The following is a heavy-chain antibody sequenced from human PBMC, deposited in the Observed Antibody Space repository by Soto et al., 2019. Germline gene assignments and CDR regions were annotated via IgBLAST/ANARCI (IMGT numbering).Heavy chain of an antibody. CDR1: GGSFSGYY. CDR3: ARAFYGSGSYYRSSSYYYMDV. J-gene: IGHJ6*03. CDR2: INHSGST. Sequence: PSETLSLTCAVYGGSFSGYYWSWIRQPPGKGLEWIGEINHSGSTNYNPSLKSRVTISVDTSKNQFSLKLSSVTAADTAVYYFARAFYGSGSYYRSSSYYYMDVWGKGTTVTVSS. D-gene: IGHD3-10*01. V-gene: IGHV4-34*01.